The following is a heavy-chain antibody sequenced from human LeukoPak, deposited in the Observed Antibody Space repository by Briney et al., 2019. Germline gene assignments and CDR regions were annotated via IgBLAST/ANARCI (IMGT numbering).Heavy chain of an antibody. Sequence: SETLSLTCAVYGGSSSGYYWSWIRQPPGKGLEWIGEINHSGSTNYNPSLKSRVTISVDTSKNQFSLKLSSVTAADTAVYYCARGSCSSTSCYYDDYWGQGTLVTVSS. V-gene: IGHV4-34*01. CDR1: GGSSSGYY. CDR2: INHSGST. CDR3: ARGSCSSTSCYYDDY. J-gene: IGHJ4*02. D-gene: IGHD2-2*01.